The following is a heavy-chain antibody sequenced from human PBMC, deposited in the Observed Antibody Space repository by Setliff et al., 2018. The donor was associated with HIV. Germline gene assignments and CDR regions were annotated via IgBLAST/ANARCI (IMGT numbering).Heavy chain of an antibody. CDR1: GGSFSGYY. Sequence: SETLSLTCAVYGGSFSGYYWSWIRQPPGKGLEWIGEINHSGSTNYNPSLKSRVTISLDTSKNQFSLKLNSVTAADTAVYYCARADCSGGSCYSPGYWGQGTLVTVSS. V-gene: IGHV4-34*01. CDR2: INHSGST. J-gene: IGHJ4*02. D-gene: IGHD2-15*01. CDR3: ARADCSGGSCYSPGY.